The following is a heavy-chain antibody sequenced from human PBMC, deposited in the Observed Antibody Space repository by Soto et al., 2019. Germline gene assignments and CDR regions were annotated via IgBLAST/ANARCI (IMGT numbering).Heavy chain of an antibody. CDR3: ARRGPAYYDILEAWGMDV. CDR2: MNPNSGNT. V-gene: IGHV1-8*01. D-gene: IGHD3-9*01. CDR1: GYTFTSYD. Sequence: QVQLVQSGAEVKKPGASVKVSCKASGYTFTSYDISWVRQATVQGLEWIGWMNPNSGNTGYAQKFQGRVTMTRNTSISTAYMELSSLRSEDTAVYYCARRGPAYYDILEAWGMDVWGQGTTVTVSS. J-gene: IGHJ6*02.